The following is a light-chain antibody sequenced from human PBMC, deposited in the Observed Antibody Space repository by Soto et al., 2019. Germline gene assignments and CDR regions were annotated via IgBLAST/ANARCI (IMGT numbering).Light chain of an antibody. CDR2: KAY. Sequence: DIQMTQSPSTLSASVGDRVTITCRASQSLNNWLAWYQQKPGKATKLRIYKAYSLESGVPSRFSGSGSGTEFTLTISSLQPDDFATYYCQQYNSYSWTFGQGTKVDIK. CDR3: QQYNSYSWT. CDR1: QSLNNW. V-gene: IGKV1-5*03. J-gene: IGKJ1*01.